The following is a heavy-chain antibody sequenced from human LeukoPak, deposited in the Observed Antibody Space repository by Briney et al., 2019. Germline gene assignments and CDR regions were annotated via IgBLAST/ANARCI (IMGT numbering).Heavy chain of an antibody. J-gene: IGHJ6*04. Sequence: GGSLSPSCAASGFTFSSYSMNWVRQAPGKGLEWVSSISSSSSYIYYADSVKGRFTISRDNAKNSLYLQMNSLRAEDTAVYYCARAGSGYDGALDGWGKRTTVTVSS. CDR2: ISSSSSYI. D-gene: IGHD5-12*01. V-gene: IGHV3-21*01. CDR1: GFTFSSYS. CDR3: ARAGSGYDGALDG.